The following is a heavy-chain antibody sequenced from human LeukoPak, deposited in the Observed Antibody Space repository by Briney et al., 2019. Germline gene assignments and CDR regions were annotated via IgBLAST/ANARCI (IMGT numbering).Heavy chain of an antibody. Sequence: PGGSLRLSCAASGFTFSSYWMSWVRQAPGKGLEWVANIKQDGSEKYYVDSVKGRFTISRDNAKNSLYLQMNSLRAEDTAVYYCARLGLRFLEWSLYYFDYWGQGTLVTVSS. CDR1: GFTFSSYW. CDR2: IKQDGSEK. V-gene: IGHV3-7*01. D-gene: IGHD3-3*01. CDR3: ARLGLRFLEWSLYYFDY. J-gene: IGHJ4*02.